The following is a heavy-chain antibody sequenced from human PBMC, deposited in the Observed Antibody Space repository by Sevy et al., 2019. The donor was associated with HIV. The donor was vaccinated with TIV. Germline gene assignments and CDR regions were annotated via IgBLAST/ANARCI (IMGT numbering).Heavy chain of an antibody. CDR3: ARSIGVGPLRFLECLLPGDY. J-gene: IGHJ4*02. V-gene: IGHV3-21*01. Sequence: GGSLRLSCAASGFTFSAYNMIWVRRAPGKGLEWVSSISSSSDYKYYADSMKGRFTISRDNAKNSLSLQMDSLRAEDTAVYYCARSIGVGPLRFLECLLPGDYWGQGTLVTVSS. CDR1: GFTFSAYN. D-gene: IGHD3-3*01. CDR2: ISSSSDYK.